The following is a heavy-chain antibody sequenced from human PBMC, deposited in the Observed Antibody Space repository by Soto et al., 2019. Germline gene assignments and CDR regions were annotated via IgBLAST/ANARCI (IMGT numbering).Heavy chain of an antibody. J-gene: IGHJ5*02. V-gene: IGHV4-59*08. CDR1: GGSISSYY. CDR2: IYYSGST. D-gene: IGHD2-2*01. CDR3: ARQGPYCSSTSCPNWFDP. Sequence: PSETLSLTCTVSGGSISSYYWSWIRQPPGKGLEWIGYIYYSGSTNYNPSLKSRVTISVDTSKNHFSLKLSSVTAADTAVYYCARQGPYCSSTSCPNWFDPWGQGTLVTVSS.